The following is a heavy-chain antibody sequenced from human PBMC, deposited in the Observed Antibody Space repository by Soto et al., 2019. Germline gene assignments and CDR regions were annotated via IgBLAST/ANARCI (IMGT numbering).Heavy chain of an antibody. Sequence: GGSLRLSCAASGFTFSSYAMSWVRQAPGKGLEWVSAISGSGGSTYYADSVKGRFTISRDNSKNTLYLQMNSLRAEDTAVYYCAKGVVATIVRYNWFDPWGQGTLVTVSS. CDR3: AKGVVATIVRYNWFDP. V-gene: IGHV3-23*01. CDR1: GFTFSSYA. D-gene: IGHD5-12*01. J-gene: IGHJ5*02. CDR2: ISGSGGST.